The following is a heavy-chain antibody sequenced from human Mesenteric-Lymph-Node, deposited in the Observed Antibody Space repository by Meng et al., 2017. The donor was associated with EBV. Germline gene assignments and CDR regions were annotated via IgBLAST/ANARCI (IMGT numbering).Heavy chain of an antibody. Sequence: QVQLQESGPGLVKPSGTLSLTCAVSDGSINTWIRQPPGKGLEWIGYIYYSGSTYYNPSLKSRVTISVDTSKNQFSLKLSSVTAADTAVHYCARVGYCSGGSCSFRYFDYWGQGILVTVSS. J-gene: IGHJ4*02. V-gene: IGHV4-59*08. CDR2: IYYSGST. CDR3: ARVGYCSGGSCSFRYFDY. CDR1: DGSINT. D-gene: IGHD2-15*01.